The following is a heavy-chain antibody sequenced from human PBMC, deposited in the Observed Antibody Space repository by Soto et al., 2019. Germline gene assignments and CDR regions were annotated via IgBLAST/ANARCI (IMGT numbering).Heavy chain of an antibody. V-gene: IGHV3-33*01. Sequence: QVQLVESGGGVVQPGRSLRLSCAASGFTFSSYGMHWVRQAPGKGLEWVAVIWYDGSSKFYADSVKGRFTVSRDNSKNTLYLQMNSLRAEDTAVYYCARAPPSRDGYNLPDYWGQGTLVTVSA. CDR3: ARAPPSRDGYNLPDY. CDR2: IWYDGSSK. D-gene: IGHD5-12*01. J-gene: IGHJ4*02. CDR1: GFTFSSYG.